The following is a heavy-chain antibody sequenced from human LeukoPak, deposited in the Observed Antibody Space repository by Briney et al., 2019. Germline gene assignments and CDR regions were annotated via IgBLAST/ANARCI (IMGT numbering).Heavy chain of an antibody. CDR1: GGTFSSYT. Sequence: VASVKVSCKASGGTFSSYTISWVRQAPGQGLEWMGRIIPILGIANYAQKFQGRVTITADKSTSTAYMELSSLRSEDTAVYYCARDRAGYCSGGSCYPWGQGTLVTVSS. CDR2: IIPILGIA. J-gene: IGHJ5*02. V-gene: IGHV1-69*04. D-gene: IGHD2-15*01. CDR3: ARDRAGYCSGGSCYP.